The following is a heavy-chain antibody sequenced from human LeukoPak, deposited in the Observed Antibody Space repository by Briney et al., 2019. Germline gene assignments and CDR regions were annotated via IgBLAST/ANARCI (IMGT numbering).Heavy chain of an antibody. J-gene: IGHJ4*02. V-gene: IGHV3-74*01. CDR3: ARDDHPYYFDY. Sequence: GGSLRLSCAASGFTFSSYWMHWVRHAPGKGLVWVSRINSDGSSTSYADSVKGRFTISRGNAKNTLYLQMNSLRAEDTAVYYCARDDHPYYFDYWGQGTLVTVSS. CDR2: INSDGSST. CDR1: GFTFSSYW.